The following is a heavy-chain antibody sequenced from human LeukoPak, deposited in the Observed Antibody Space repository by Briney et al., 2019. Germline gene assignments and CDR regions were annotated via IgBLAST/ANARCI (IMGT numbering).Heavy chain of an antibody. CDR3: ARHSRIAVAGTGEFDY. V-gene: IGHV4-39*01. CDR1: GGSINSSSYY. D-gene: IGHD6-19*01. J-gene: IGHJ4*02. CDR2: IYYSGST. Sequence: SETLSLTCTVSGGSINSSSYYWGWIRQPPGKGLEWIGSIYYSGSTYYNPSLKSRVTISVDTSKNQFSLKLSSVTAADTAVYYCARHSRIAVAGTGEFDYWGQGTLVTVSS.